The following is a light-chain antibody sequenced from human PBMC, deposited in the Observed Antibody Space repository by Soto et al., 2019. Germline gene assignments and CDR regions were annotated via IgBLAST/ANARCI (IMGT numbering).Light chain of an antibody. CDR1: QNIRNL. J-gene: IGKJ1*01. CDR3: LQDYGDSWT. Sequence: DIQLTQSPSTLSAAVGDSVTITCRASQNIRNLLAWYQQKPGKAPKPLIYAASNLYTGVPSRFSGSRSGTEFTLTISSLQPEDFASYYCLQDYGDSWTFGQGTKVDI. CDR2: AAS. V-gene: IGKV1-5*01.